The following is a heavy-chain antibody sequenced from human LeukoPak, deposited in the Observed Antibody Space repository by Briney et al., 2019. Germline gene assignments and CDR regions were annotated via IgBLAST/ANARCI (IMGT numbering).Heavy chain of an antibody. J-gene: IGHJ4*02. Sequence: PGGSLRLSCAASGFTFDDYAMHWVRQAPGKGLEWVSGILRNSGSIGYADSVKGRFTISRDDAKNSLYLQMNSLRAEDTALYYCVEDGGRDTAAAYYWGQGTLVSVSS. CDR3: VEDGGRDTAAAYY. V-gene: IGHV3-9*01. D-gene: IGHD6-13*01. CDR1: GFTFDDYA. CDR2: ILRNSGSI.